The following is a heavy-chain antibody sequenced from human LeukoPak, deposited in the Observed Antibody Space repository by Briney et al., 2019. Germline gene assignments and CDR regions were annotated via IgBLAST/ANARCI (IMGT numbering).Heavy chain of an antibody. CDR1: GHSISSSRYY. Sequence: SETLSLTCTVSGHSISSSRYYGGWIRKPPGKGLEWIGSIYYSGSIWYHPSLKSRLTISVDTSKNQFSLKLTSVTAADTAVYYCARPPRHDFDDSRVHDAFDIWGQGTMVTVSS. V-gene: IGHV4-39*01. CDR2: IYYSGSI. D-gene: IGHD2-15*01. CDR3: ARPPRHDFDDSRVHDAFDI. J-gene: IGHJ3*02.